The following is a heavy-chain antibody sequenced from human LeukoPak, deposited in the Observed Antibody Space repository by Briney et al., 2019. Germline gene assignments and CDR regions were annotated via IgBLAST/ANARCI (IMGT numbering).Heavy chain of an antibody. CDR3: ARDLGGTTVTTDAFDI. J-gene: IGHJ3*02. CDR2: ISYDGSNK. D-gene: IGHD4-17*01. V-gene: IGHV3-30*04. CDR1: GFTFSSYA. Sequence: GGSLRLSCAASGFTFSSYAMHWVRQAPGKGLEWVAVISYDGSNKYYADSVKGRFTISRDNSKNTLYLQMNSLRAEDTAVYYCARDLGGTTVTTDAFDIWGQGTMVTVSS.